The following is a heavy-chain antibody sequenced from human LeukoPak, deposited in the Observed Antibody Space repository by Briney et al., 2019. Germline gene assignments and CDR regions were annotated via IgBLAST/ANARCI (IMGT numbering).Heavy chain of an antibody. V-gene: IGHV4-59*01. J-gene: IGHJ4*02. CDR3: ARETRIAARPTFDY. Sequence: SETLSLTCTVSGGSISYYYWSWIRQPPGKGLEWIGNIYYSGSTNYNPSLESRVTISVDTSRNQFSLKLRSVTAADTAVYYCARETRIAARPTFDYWGQGTLVTVSS. CDR2: IYYSGST. CDR1: GGSISYYY. D-gene: IGHD6-6*01.